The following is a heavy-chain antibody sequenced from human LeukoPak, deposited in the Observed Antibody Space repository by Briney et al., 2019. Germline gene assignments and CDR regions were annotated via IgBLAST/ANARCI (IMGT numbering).Heavy chain of an antibody. J-gene: IGHJ4*02. V-gene: IGHV1-24*01. CDR1: GYTLSELS. Sequence: ASVKVSCKVSGYTLSELSMHWVRQAPGKGLEWMGGFDPEDGETIYAQKFQGRVTMTEDTSTDTAYMELSSLRSEDTAVYYCATDSAALDILVASSWVIFDYWGQGTLVTVSS. CDR2: FDPEDGET. CDR3: ATDSAALDILVASSWVIFDY. D-gene: IGHD2-2*03.